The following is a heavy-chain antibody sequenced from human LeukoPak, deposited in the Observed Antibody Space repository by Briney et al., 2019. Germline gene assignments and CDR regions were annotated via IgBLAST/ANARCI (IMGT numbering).Heavy chain of an antibody. J-gene: IGHJ4*02. CDR1: GGSFSVYY. CDR3: ARVRSNPAPIFDY. CDR2: IYYSGST. Sequence: PSETLSLTCAVYGGSFSVYYWSWIRQPPGKELEGIGYIYYSGSTNYNPSLKSRVTISVDTSKNQFSLKLSSVTAADTAVYYCARVRSNPAPIFDYWGQGTLVTVSS. V-gene: IGHV4-59*01. D-gene: IGHD4-11*01.